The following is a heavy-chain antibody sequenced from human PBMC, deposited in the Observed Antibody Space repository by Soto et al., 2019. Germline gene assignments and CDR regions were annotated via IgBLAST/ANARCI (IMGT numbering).Heavy chain of an antibody. CDR1: GGTFSSYA. D-gene: IGHD2-15*01. CDR2: IIPVFGTA. Sequence: SVKVSCKASGGTFSSYAISWVRQAPGQGLEWMGGIIPVFGTANYAQKFQGRVTITADKSTSTAYMELSSLRSEDTAVYYCARAGYCSGGSCYSDHYYYGMDVWGQGTTVTVSS. CDR3: ARAGYCSGGSCYSDHYYYGMDV. V-gene: IGHV1-69*06. J-gene: IGHJ6*02.